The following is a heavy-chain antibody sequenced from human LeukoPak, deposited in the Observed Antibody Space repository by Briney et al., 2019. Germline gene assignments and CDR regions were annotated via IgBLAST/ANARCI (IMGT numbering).Heavy chain of an antibody. CDR3: AKVWVAGAATPSFDF. D-gene: IGHD2-15*01. CDR2: ISGSGGST. Sequence: GGSLRLSWAASGFTFDSYAMSWVRQTPGKGLEWVSTISGSGGSTYYANSVKGRFTISRDNSKNTLYLQMNSLRAEDTAVYYCAKVWVAGAATPSFDFWGQGTLVTLSS. CDR1: GFTFDSYA. V-gene: IGHV3-23*01. J-gene: IGHJ4*02.